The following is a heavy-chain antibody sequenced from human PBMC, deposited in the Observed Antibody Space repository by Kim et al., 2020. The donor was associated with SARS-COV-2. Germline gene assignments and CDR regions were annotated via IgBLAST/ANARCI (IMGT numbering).Heavy chain of an antibody. D-gene: IGHD3-9*01. J-gene: IGHJ4*02. CDR3: ARDMGGYDILTGYYMEVDY. CDR1: GFTFSSYS. Sequence: GGSLRLSCAASGFTFSSYSMNWVRQAPGKGLEWVSSISSSSSYIYYADSVKGRFTISRDNAKNSLYLQMNSLRAEDTAVYYCARDMGGYDILTGYYMEVDYWGQGTLVTVSS. V-gene: IGHV3-21*01. CDR2: ISSSSSYI.